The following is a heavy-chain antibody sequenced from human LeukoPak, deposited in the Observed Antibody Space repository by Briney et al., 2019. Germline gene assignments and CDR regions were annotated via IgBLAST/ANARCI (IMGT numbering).Heavy chain of an antibody. CDR2: INPNSGGT. Sequence: XXKAXGYTFTGYYMXWVRQAPGQGLEXMGRINPNSGGTNYAQKFQGRVTMTRDKSISTAYMEVSRLRSDDTAVSYCARDFSSSYCSGGSCYSGDYWGQGTLVTVSS. CDR3: ARDFSSSYCSGGSCYSGDY. CDR1: GYTFTGYY. D-gene: IGHD2-15*01. J-gene: IGHJ4*02. V-gene: IGHV1-2*06.